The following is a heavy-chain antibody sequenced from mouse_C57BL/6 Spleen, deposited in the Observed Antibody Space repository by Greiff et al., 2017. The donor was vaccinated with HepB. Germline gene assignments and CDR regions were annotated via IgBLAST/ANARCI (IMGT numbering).Heavy chain of an antibody. J-gene: IGHJ2*01. Sequence: QVQLQQPGAELVMPGASVKLSCKASGYTFTSYWMHWVKQRPGQGLEWIGEIDPSDSYTNYNQKFKGKSTLTVDKSSSTAYMQLSSLTSEDSAVYYCARWGVVATGYFDYWGQGTTLTVSS. CDR1: GYTFTSYW. D-gene: IGHD1-1*01. CDR3: ARWGVVATGYFDY. V-gene: IGHV1-69*01. CDR2: IDPSDSYT.